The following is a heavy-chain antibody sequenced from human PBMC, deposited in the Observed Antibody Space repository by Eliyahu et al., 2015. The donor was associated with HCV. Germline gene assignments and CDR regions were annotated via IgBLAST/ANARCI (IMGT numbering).Heavy chain of an antibody. CDR2: ISYSGGT. CDR3: ASPGSRLDYYDVY. J-gene: IGHJ4*02. Sequence: QLQLQESGPGLVKPSETLSLTCTVSGGSITTRNYYWGWIRQPPGKGLEWIGSISYSGGTYYNTSLESRVTISVDTSKNQISLRLTSVSAADTAVYYCASPGSRLDYYDVYWGQGALVTVSS. V-gene: IGHV4-39*01. D-gene: IGHD3-22*01. CDR1: GGSITTRNYY.